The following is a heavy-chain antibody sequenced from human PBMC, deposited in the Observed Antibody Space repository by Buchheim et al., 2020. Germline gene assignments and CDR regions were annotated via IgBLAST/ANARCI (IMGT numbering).Heavy chain of an antibody. J-gene: IGHJ4*02. Sequence: EVQLVESGGGLVQPGGSLRLSCAASGFTVSSNYMSWVRQAPGKGLEWVSVIYSGGSTYYADSVKGRFTISRDNSKNTLYLQMNSLRPEDTAVYYCARGLIAYSGSSPFDYWGQGTL. D-gene: IGHD1-26*01. CDR1: GFTVSSNY. CDR2: IYSGGST. V-gene: IGHV3-66*01. CDR3: ARGLIAYSGSSPFDY.